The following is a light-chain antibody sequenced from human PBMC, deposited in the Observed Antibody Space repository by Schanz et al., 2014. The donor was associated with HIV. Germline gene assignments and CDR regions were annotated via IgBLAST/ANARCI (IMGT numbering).Light chain of an antibody. CDR2: GAS. V-gene: IGKV1-17*03. Sequence: DIQMTQSPSAMSASVGDRVTITCRASQDIRNYLAWFQLKPGKVPKRLIYGASSLQSGVPSRFSGSGSGTDFILTISSLQPEDFATYYCLQHNSYPPTFGQGTKVEIK. CDR3: LQHNSYPPT. CDR1: QDIRNY. J-gene: IGKJ1*01.